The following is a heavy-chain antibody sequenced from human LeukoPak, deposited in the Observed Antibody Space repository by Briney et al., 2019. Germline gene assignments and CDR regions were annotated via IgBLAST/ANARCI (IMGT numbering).Heavy chain of an antibody. CDR1: GGTFSSYA. CDR2: IIPILGIA. J-gene: IGHJ4*02. Sequence: ASVKVSCKASGGTFSSYAISGVRQAPGQGLEWMGRIIPILGIANYAQKFQGRVTITADKSTSTAYMELSSLRSEDTAVYYCARGSYGGFDYWGQGTLVTVSS. D-gene: IGHD4-23*01. CDR3: ARGSYGGFDY. V-gene: IGHV1-69*04.